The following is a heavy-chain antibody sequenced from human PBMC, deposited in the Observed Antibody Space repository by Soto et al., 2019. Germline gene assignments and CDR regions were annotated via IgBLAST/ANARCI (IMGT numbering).Heavy chain of an antibody. CDR2: IIPIFGTA. CDR1: GGTFSSYA. D-gene: IGHD5-18*01. CDR3: ARDTAMANYYYYGMDV. J-gene: IGHJ6*02. Sequence: ASVKVSCKASGGTFSSYAISWVRQAPGQGLEWMGGIIPIFGTANYAQKFQGRVTITADKSTSTAYMELSSLRSEDTAVYYCARDTAMANYYYYGMDVWGQGTTVTSP. V-gene: IGHV1-69*06.